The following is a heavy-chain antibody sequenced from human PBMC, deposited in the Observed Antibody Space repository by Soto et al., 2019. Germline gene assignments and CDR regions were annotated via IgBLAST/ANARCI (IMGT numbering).Heavy chain of an antibody. Sequence: EVQLVQSGAEVKKPGESLRISCKGSGYSFTSYWISWVRQMPGKGLEWMGRIDPSDSYTNYSPSFQGHVTISADKSISTAYLQWSSLKASDTAMYYCARHGPSSSRKHLGFDYWGQGTLVTVSS. CDR2: IDPSDSYT. CDR1: GYSFTSYW. J-gene: IGHJ4*02. CDR3: ARHGPSSSRKHLGFDY. D-gene: IGHD6-13*01. V-gene: IGHV5-10-1*03.